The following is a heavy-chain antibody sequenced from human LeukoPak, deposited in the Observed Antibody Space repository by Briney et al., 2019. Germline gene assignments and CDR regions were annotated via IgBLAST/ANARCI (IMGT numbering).Heavy chain of an antibody. CDR2: ISYDGSNK. CDR1: GFTFSSYG. V-gene: IGHV3-30*03. D-gene: IGHD2/OR15-2a*01. J-gene: IGHJ4*02. Sequence: GRSLRLSCAASGFTFSSYGMHWVRQAPGKGLEWVAVISYDGSNKYYADSVKGRFTISRDNSKNTLYLQMNSLRAEDTAVYYCARGVIHFDYWGQGTLVTVSS. CDR3: ARGVIHFDY.